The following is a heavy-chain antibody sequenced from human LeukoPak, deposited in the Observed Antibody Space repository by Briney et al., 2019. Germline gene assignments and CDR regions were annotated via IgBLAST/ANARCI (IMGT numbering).Heavy chain of an antibody. D-gene: IGHD5-18*01. Sequence: LETLSLTCTVSGGSISSSSYYWGWIRQPPGKGLEWIGSIYYSGSTYYNPSLMSRVTISVDTSKNQFSLKLSSVTAADTAVYYCATGPWIHSTSWGQGTLVTVSS. V-gene: IGHV4-39*01. CDR2: IYYSGST. CDR1: GGSISSSSYY. CDR3: ATGPWIHSTS. J-gene: IGHJ4*02.